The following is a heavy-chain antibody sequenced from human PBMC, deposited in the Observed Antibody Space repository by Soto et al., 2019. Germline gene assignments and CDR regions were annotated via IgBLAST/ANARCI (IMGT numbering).Heavy chain of an antibody. CDR1: WASFSSNTAA. V-gene: IGHV6-1*01. J-gene: IGHJ4*02. Sequence: SQALSRTCAISWASFSSNTAAWNCIRSSPSRGLEWLGRTYYRSNWRHDYAVSVKSRITVNPDTSKNHFSLQLNSVTPDDTAVYYCARGVAGTGFDLWAQGALVTVPS. CDR3: ARGVAGTGFDL. CDR2: TYYRSNWRH. D-gene: IGHD6-19*01.